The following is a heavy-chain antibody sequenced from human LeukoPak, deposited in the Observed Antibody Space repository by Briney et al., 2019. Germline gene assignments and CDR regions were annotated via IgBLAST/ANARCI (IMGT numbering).Heavy chain of an antibody. CDR2: IIPILGIA. D-gene: IGHD2-2*02. CDR1: GGTFSSYT. J-gene: IGHJ6*02. CDR3: ARDPSSNSGYRYYYGMDV. Sequence: GSSVKVSCKASGGTFSSYTISWVRQAPGQGLEWMGRIIPILGIANYAQKFQGRVTITADKSTSTAYMELSSLRSEDTAVYYCARDPSSNSGYRYYYGMDVWGQGTTVTVSS. V-gene: IGHV1-69*04.